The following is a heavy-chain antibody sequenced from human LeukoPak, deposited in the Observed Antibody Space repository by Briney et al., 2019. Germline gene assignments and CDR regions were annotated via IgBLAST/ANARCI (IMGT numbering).Heavy chain of an antibody. D-gene: IGHD1-26*01. CDR3: ARSQWDPKD. CDR1: GFTFSSYS. V-gene: IGHV3-7*01. J-gene: IGHJ4*02. CDR2: IKQDGSEK. Sequence: PGGSLRLSCAASGFTFSSYSMNWVRQAPGKGLEWVANIKQDGSEKYYVDSVKGRFTISRDNAKNSLYLQMNSLRAEDTAVYYCARSQWDPKDWGQGTLVTVSS.